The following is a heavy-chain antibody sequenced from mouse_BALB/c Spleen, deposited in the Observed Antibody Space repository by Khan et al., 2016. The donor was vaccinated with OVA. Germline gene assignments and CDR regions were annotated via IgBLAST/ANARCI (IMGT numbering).Heavy chain of an antibody. V-gene: IGHV1-26*01. CDR3: AIYHGYFDV. CDR1: GYSFTGYY. D-gene: IGHD1-1*01. CDR2: VNPNNGGT. Sequence: DVQLQESGPDLVKPGASMKISCKASGYSFTGYYIHWVKQSHGKSLEWIGRVNPNNGGTSYNQKFKGKAILTVDKSSNTAYMELRSLTSEDSAVYSCAIYHGYFDVWGAGTTVTVSS. J-gene: IGHJ1*01.